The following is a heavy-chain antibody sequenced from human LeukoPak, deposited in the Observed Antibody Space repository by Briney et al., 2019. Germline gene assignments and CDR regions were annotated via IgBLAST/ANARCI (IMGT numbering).Heavy chain of an antibody. J-gene: IGHJ4*02. CDR3: ASGDYGGMDY. Sequence: SETLSLTCTVSGGSISSSAYHWGWIRQPPGKGLEWVGSIHSSGSTNYNPSLKSRVTISVDTSKNQFSLKLSSVTAADTAVYYCASGDYGGMDYWGQGTLVTVSS. D-gene: IGHD4-17*01. CDR2: IHSSGST. CDR1: GGSISSSAYH. V-gene: IGHV4-39*07.